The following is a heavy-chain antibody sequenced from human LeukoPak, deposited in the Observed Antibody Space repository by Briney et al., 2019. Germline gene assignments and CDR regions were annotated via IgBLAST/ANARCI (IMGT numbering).Heavy chain of an antibody. CDR2: MYYSGST. CDR3: ARPCYYDSRIDP. Sequence: SETLSLTCTVSGGSISSGDYYWSWIRQPPGKGLEWIAYMYYSGSTYYNPSLKSRVTMSADTSKNQLSLKLSSVTAADTAVYYCARPCYYDSRIDPWGQGILVTVSS. CDR1: GGSISSGDYY. D-gene: IGHD3-22*01. V-gene: IGHV4-30-4*01. J-gene: IGHJ5*02.